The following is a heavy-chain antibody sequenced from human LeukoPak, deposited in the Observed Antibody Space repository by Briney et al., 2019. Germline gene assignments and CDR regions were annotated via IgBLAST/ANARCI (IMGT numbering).Heavy chain of an antibody. D-gene: IGHD6-19*01. CDR3: ARVSSAWYFYFDY. Sequence: SQTLSLTCALSGDNVSSNSAAWHWIRQSPSRGLEWLGRTYYRSNWYNDYAVSVKSRITINPDTSKNQFSLQLNSVTPEDTAVYYCARVSSAWYFYFDYWGQGTLVSVSS. J-gene: IGHJ4*02. V-gene: IGHV6-1*01. CDR2: TYYRSNWYN. CDR1: GDNVSSNSAA.